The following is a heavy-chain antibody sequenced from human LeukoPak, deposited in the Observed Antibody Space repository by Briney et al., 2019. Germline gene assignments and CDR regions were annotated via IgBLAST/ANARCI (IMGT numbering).Heavy chain of an antibody. CDR2: IYYDGTT. V-gene: IGHV4-39*07. D-gene: IGHD3-10*01. J-gene: IGHJ4*02. CDR3: ASSHYYSSGSLDY. Sequence: SETLSLTCSVSGASVGSANFYWAWMRQPPGKGLEWIGSIYYDGTTYYNPSLKSRVTISVDTSKNQFSLKLSSVAAADTAVYYCASSHYYSSGSLDYWGQGTLVTVSS. CDR1: GASVGSANFY.